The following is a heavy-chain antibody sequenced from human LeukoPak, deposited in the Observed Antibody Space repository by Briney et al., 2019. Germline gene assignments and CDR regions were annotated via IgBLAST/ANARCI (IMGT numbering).Heavy chain of an antibody. CDR1: GGSISSGGYY. CDR2: IYYSGST. J-gene: IGHJ6*02. V-gene: IGHV4-31*03. D-gene: IGHD3-3*01. Sequence: SQTLSLTCTVSGGSISSGGYYWSWIRQHPGKGLEWIGYIYYSGSTYYNPSLKSRVTISVDTSKNQFSLKLSSVTAADTAVYYCASTTDLEGYYYCGMDVWGQGTTVTVSS. CDR3: ASTTDLEGYYYCGMDV.